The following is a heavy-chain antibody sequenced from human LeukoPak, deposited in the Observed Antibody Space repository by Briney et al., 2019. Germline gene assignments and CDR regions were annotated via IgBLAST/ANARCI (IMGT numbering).Heavy chain of an antibody. D-gene: IGHD2-2*01. CDR1: GFTFGDYA. J-gene: IGHJ3*02. V-gene: IGHV3-9*03. CDR2: ISWNSGNI. CDR3: AKGYGASCYEAFNI. Sequence: GGFLRLSCVASGFTFGDYAMHWVRQAPGKGLEWVSGISWNSGNIAYGDSVKGRFTITRDNAKNSLYLQLNSLRDEDMALYYCAKGYGASCYEAFNIWGQGTMVTVSS.